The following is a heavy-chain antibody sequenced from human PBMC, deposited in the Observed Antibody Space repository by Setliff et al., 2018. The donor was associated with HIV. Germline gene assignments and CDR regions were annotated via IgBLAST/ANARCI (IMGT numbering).Heavy chain of an antibody. J-gene: IGHJ6*03. D-gene: IGHD6-19*01. V-gene: IGHV1-3*01. CDR3: ARVQTMAVAGTQYYYMDV. CDR1: GYTFTNYA. CDR2: INAGNGNT. Sequence: ASVKVSCKASGYTFTNYAIHWVRQAPGQRLEWMGWINAGNGNTKYSQEFQDRVTITRDTSASTAYMELSSLRSEDTAVYYCARVQTMAVAGTQYYYMDVWGKGTTVTVSS.